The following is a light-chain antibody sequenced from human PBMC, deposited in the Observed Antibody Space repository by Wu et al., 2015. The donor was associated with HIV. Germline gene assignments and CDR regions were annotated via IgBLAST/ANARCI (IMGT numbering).Light chain of an antibody. J-gene: IGKJ5*01. CDR1: QSVSSN. CDR2: GAS. V-gene: IGKV3-15*01. Sequence: EIVMTQSPATLSVSPGEGATLSCRASQSVSSNLAWYQQKPGQAPRLLIYGASTRATGIPARFSGSGSGTEFTLTISILEPEDFAVYYCQQRSRWPLTFGQGTRLEIK. CDR3: QQRSRWPLT.